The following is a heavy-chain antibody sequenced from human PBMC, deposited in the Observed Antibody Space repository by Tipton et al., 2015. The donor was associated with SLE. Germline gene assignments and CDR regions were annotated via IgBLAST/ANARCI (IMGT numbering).Heavy chain of an antibody. CDR1: GYSISSGYY. CDR2: VHHDGTS. J-gene: IGHJ4*02. D-gene: IGHD1-1*01. V-gene: IGHV4-38-2*02. Sequence: TLSLTCDVSGYSISSGYYWGWIRQLPGKGLEWIGSVHHDGTSYYRPSLKSRFTISLDTSKNQFSLKLTVVTAADTAVYYCARDRPQLTSCTTGTTCYEEGFDYWGQGALVTVSS. CDR3: ARDRPQLTSCTTGTTCYEEGFDY.